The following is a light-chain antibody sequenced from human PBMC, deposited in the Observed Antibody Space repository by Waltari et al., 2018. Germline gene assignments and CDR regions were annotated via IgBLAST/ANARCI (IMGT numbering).Light chain of an antibody. V-gene: IGKV1-5*03. CDR2: KAS. CDR1: QSIDSW. J-gene: IGKJ1*01. Sequence: DIQMTQSPSTLSASVGARVTITCRASQSIDSWLAWYQQKPGKAPKLLIYKASTLERGVPSRFSGSGSGTEFTLTISSLQPDDFATYYCQQYNIYWTFGQGTKVEIK. CDR3: QQYNIYWT.